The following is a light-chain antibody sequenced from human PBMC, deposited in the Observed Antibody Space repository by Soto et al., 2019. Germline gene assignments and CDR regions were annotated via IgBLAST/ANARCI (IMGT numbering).Light chain of an antibody. CDR1: QSVSSN. V-gene: IGKV3-15*01. Sequence: EIVMTQSPATLSVSPGERATLSCRASQSVSSNLAWDQQKPGQAPRLLIYGASTRATGIPARFSGSGSGTEFTLTISSLQSEDFAVYYCQQYNNCPLTFGQGTRLEIK. J-gene: IGKJ5*01. CDR3: QQYNNCPLT. CDR2: GAS.